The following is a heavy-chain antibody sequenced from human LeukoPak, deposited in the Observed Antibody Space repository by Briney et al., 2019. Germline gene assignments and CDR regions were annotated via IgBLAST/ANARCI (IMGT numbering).Heavy chain of an antibody. Sequence: SETLSLTCAVFGGSFSDNYWSWIRQPPGKGLEWVGQISHSGSTNYNPSLKSRVTISLDTSRNQFFLKLSSVTAADTAVYFCIRDRDGVFDIGGKGKKVTVFS. CDR3: IRDRDGVFDI. D-gene: IGHD4-17*01. V-gene: IGHV4-34*01. CDR1: GGSFSDNY. CDR2: ISHSGST. J-gene: IGHJ3*02.